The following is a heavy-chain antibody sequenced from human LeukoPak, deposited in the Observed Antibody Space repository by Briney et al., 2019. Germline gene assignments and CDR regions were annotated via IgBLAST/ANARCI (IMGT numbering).Heavy chain of an antibody. CDR1: GFMFSTFW. V-gene: IGHV3-7*01. CDR3: AGGSGWVFDS. J-gene: IGHJ4*02. D-gene: IGHD6-19*01. CDR2: IKQDGSEK. Sequence: GGSLRLSCAASGFMFSTFWMNWVRQAPGKGLEWVANIKQDGSEKYYVDAVKGRFTISRDNAKNSLYLQMNSLRAEDTAVYYCAGGSGWVFDSWGQGTLVTASS.